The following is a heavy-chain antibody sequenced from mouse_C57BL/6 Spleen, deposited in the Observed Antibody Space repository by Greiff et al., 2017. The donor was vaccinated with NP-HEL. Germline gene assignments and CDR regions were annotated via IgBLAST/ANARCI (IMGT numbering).Heavy chain of an antibody. CDR3: AKNYGKPYYYAMDY. Sequence: VQLVESGPGLVQPSQSLSITCTVSGFSLTSYGVHWVRQSPGKGLEWLGVIWRGGSTDYNAAFMSRLSITKDNSKSQVFFKMNSLQADDTAIYYCAKNYGKPYYYAMDYWGQGTSVTVSS. V-gene: IGHV2-5*01. J-gene: IGHJ4*01. CDR1: GFSLTSYG. D-gene: IGHD2-1*01. CDR2: IWRGGST.